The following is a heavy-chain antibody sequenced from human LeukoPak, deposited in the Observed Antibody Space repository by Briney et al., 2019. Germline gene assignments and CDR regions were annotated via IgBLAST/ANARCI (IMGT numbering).Heavy chain of an antibody. J-gene: IGHJ5*02. V-gene: IGHV4-39*07. CDR1: GGSISSSTHY. Sequence: SETLSLTCTVSGGSISSSTHYWGWVRQSPRKGLEWIGTIYYSGSTYYNPSLKSRVTISVDTSKNQFSLKLSSVTAADTAVYYCARGGYNISDGWFDPWGQGILVTVSS. CDR3: ARGGYNISDGWFDP. CDR2: IYYSGST. D-gene: IGHD1-14*01.